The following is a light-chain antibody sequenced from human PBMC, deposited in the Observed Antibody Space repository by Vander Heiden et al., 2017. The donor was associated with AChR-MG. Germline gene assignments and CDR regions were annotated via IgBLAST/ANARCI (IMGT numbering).Light chain of an antibody. V-gene: IGKV3-20*01. CDR2: GGS. J-gene: IGKJ5*01. CDR3: QQDSSPPIT. CDR1: QNVGSSY. Sequence: ENVLTQSPGTLSVSPGERGTLSCRASQNVGSSYLAWYQQKPGQAPRLLIYGGSRRATGIPDRFSGSGSGTDFTLTVNRLEPEDFGIYYCQQDSSPPITFGQGTRLEIK.